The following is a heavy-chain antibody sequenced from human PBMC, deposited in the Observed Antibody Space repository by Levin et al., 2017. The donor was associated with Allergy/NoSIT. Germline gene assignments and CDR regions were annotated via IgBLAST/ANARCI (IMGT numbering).Heavy chain of an antibody. D-gene: IGHD6-19*01. V-gene: IGHV3-33*01. CDR3: ARGPSITVGSMDFDH. Sequence: GGSLRLSCAASGFSFSAYAMHWVRQAPGKGLEWVAIIWYGENKKFYGDSVKGRFTISRDNSKNTLYLQMNSLRAEDTAVYYCARGPSITVGSMDFDHWGQGTQVTVSS. CDR1: GFSFSAYA. CDR2: IWYGENKK. J-gene: IGHJ4*02.